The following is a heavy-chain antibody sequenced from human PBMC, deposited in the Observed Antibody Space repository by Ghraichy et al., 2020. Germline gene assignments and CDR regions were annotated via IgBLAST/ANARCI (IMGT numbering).Heavy chain of an antibody. CDR1: GGSISSYY. CDR2: IYYSGST. J-gene: IGHJ6*02. Sequence: SETLSLTCTVSGGSISSYYWSWIRQPPGKGLEWIGYIYYSGSTNYNPSLKSRVTISVDTSKNQFSLKLSSVTAADTAVYYCARDSPNSSSSSYYGMDVWGQGTTVTVSS. D-gene: IGHD6-6*01. CDR3: ARDSPNSSSSSYYGMDV. V-gene: IGHV4-59*01.